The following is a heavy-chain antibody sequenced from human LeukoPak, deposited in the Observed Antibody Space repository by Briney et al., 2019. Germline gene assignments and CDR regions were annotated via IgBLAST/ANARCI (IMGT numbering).Heavy chain of an antibody. CDR2: LSDGGRST. V-gene: IGHV3-23*01. CDR1: GFTFSSYG. Sequence: GGSLRLSCAASGFTFSSYGMSWVRQAPGKGLEWVSALSDGGRSTYYADSVKGRFTISRDNGKNTLYLQMNSLTAEDTAIYYCARAIAVAGKYYFDYWGQGTLVTVSS. J-gene: IGHJ4*02. CDR3: ARAIAVAGKYYFDY. D-gene: IGHD6-19*01.